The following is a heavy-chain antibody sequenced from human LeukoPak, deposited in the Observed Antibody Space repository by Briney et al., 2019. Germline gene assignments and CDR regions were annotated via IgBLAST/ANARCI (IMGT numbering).Heavy chain of an antibody. V-gene: IGHV3-21*01. CDR1: GFTFSSYS. Sequence: GGSLRLSCAASGFTFSSYSMNWVRQAPGKGLEWVSSISSSSSYIYYADSVKGRFTISRDNSKNTLYLQMNSLRAEDTAVYYCARDYGSSGYSPPFDYWGQGTLVTVSS. D-gene: IGHD3-22*01. CDR3: ARDYGSSGYSPPFDY. J-gene: IGHJ4*02. CDR2: ISSSSSYI.